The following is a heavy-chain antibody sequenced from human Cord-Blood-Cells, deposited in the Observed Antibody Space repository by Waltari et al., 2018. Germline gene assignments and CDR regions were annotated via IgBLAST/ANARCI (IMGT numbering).Heavy chain of an antibody. J-gene: IGHJ6*02. CDR3: ARGIQLERSYYYYGMDV. D-gene: IGHD1-1*01. V-gene: IGHV6-1*01. CDR2: TNERSKWGN. CDR1: GDSVSSNSAA. Sequence: QVQLQQSGPGLVKPSQTLSLTCAISGDSVSSNSAAWNWIRQSPSRGLDWLGRTNERSKWGNDNSVSVKIRITITPDTSKNQVSLQLNSVTPEDTAVYYCARGIQLERSYYYYGMDVWGQGTTVTVSS.